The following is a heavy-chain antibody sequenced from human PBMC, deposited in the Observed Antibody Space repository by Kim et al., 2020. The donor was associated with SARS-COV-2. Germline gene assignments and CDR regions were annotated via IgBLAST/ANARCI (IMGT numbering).Heavy chain of an antibody. CDR3: ARNRGSGWNYFDY. J-gene: IGHJ4*02. V-gene: IGHV3-21*01. CDR1: GFTFSSYS. D-gene: IGHD6-19*01. Sequence: GGSLRLSCAASGFTFSSYSMNWVRQAPGKGLEWVSSISSSSSYIYYADSVKGRFTISRDNAKNSLYLQMNSLRAEDTAVYYCARNRGSGWNYFDYWVQGTLVTVSS. CDR2: ISSSSSYI.